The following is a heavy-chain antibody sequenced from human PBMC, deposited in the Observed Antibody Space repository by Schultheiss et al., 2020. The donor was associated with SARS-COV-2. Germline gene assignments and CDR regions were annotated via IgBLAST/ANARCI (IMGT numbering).Heavy chain of an antibody. D-gene: IGHD6-19*01. Sequence: SETLSLTCTVSGGSISSYYWSWIRQPPGKGLEWIGEINHSGSTNYNPSLKSRVTISVDTSKNQFSLKLSSVTAADTAVYYCARQTAVAVGTGLFDPWGQGTLVTVSS. J-gene: IGHJ5*02. CDR2: INHSGST. V-gene: IGHV4-34*01. CDR1: GGSISSYY. CDR3: ARQTAVAVGTGLFDP.